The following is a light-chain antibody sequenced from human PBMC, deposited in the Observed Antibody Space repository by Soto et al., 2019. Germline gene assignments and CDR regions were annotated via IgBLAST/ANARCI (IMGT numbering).Light chain of an antibody. CDR1: TSDVGGYNY. J-gene: IGLJ2*01. CDR2: DVS. CDR3: SPYTSSSTYGV. Sequence: QSALTQPASVSGSPGQSITISCTGTTSDVGGYNYVSWYQQHPGKAPKLMIYDVSNRPSGVSNRFSGSKSGNSASLTISGVQAEEEADYYCSPYTSSSTYGVFGGGTKLTVL. V-gene: IGLV2-14*01.